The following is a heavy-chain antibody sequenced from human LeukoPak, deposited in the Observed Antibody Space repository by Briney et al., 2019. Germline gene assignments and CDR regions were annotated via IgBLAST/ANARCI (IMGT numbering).Heavy chain of an antibody. CDR1: RYTFTGYY. D-gene: IGHD2-15*01. Sequence: ASVKVSCKASRYTFTGYYMHWVRQAPGQGLEWMGWIKAESGRTHYAQKFQGGVTMTRDTSITTAYMELSRLRSDDTALYYCARGGKYGCSGGSCYSDYWGQGTLVTVSS. CDR2: IKAESGRT. CDR3: ARGGKYGCSGGSCYSDY. V-gene: IGHV1-2*02. J-gene: IGHJ4*02.